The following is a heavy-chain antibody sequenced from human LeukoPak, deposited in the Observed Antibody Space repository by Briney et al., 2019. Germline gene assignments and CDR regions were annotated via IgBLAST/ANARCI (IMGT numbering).Heavy chain of an antibody. CDR2: ISAYNGNT. CDR3: ARDAVVAATRDEYFQH. CDR1: GYTFTSYG. D-gene: IGHD2-15*01. Sequence: ASVKVSCKASGYTFTSYGISWVRQAPGQGLEWMGLISAYNGNTNYAQKLQGRVTMTTDTSTSTAYMELRSLRSDVTAVYYCARDAVVAATRDEYFQHWGQGTLVTVSS. J-gene: IGHJ1*01. V-gene: IGHV1-18*01.